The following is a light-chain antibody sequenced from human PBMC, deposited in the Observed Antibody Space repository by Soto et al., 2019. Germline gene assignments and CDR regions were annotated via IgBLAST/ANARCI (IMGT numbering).Light chain of an antibody. CDR2: GAS. CDR3: QQYHNWTPQYT. V-gene: IGKV3-15*01. J-gene: IGKJ2*01. Sequence: EIVMTQSPASLSVSPGDGATLSCRASQSVASNVAWYQQKPGQGPRLLIHGASTRAAGVPARFSGSGSGTDFTLTISSLQSEDFAVYYCQQYHNWTPQYTFGQGTKRQIK. CDR1: QSVASN.